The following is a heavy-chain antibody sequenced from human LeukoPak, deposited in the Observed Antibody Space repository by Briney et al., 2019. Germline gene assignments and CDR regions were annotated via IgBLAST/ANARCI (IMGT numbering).Heavy chain of an antibody. CDR3: ARDFYCSGGSCYPGDAFDI. Sequence: PGGSLRLSCAASGFTFSSYSMNWVRQAPGKGLEWVSSISSSSSYIYYADSVKGRFTISRDNAKNSLYLQMNSLRAEDTAVYYCARDFYCSGGSCYPGDAFDIWGQGTMVTVSS. D-gene: IGHD2-15*01. CDR2: ISSSSSYI. CDR1: GFTFSSYS. J-gene: IGHJ3*02. V-gene: IGHV3-21*01.